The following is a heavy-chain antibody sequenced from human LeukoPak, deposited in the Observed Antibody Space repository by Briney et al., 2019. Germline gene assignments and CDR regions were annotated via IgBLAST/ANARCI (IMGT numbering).Heavy chain of an antibody. J-gene: IGHJ4*02. CDR1: GFTFSLYA. CDR2: ISGSGGST. V-gene: IGHV3-23*01. CDR3: AKDGSYSGSY. Sequence: GGSLRLSCAASGFTFSLYAMNWVRQAPGKGLEWVSAISGSGGSTYYADSVKGRFTISRDNSKNTLYLQMNSLRAEDTAVYYCAKDGSYSGSYWGQGTLVTVSS. D-gene: IGHD1-26*01.